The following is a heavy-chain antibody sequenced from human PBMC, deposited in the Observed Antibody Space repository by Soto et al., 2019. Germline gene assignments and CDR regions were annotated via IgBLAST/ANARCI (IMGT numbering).Heavy chain of an antibody. CDR1: GFTFSTYA. D-gene: IGHD3-16*01. CDR2: VRGRGGST. J-gene: IGHJ1*01. Sequence: EVQLLESGGGSVQPGASLRLSCAASGFTFSTYAMNWVRQAPGKGLEWVSGVRGRGGSTYYADSGKGRFTIYRDTSRNTLYLQMNSPRAEDTAVYYCSTVDGLIRFDVPNLSDRNVEYFQHWGQGTLVTVSS. CDR3: STVDGLIRFDVPNLSDRNVEYFQH. V-gene: IGHV3-23*01.